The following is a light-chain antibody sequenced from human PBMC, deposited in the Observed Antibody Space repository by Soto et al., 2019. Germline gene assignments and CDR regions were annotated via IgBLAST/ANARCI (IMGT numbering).Light chain of an antibody. V-gene: IGLV2-14*01. J-gene: IGLJ2*01. CDR3: SSYTTTSSRV. CDR2: EVS. CDR1: STDIGAYDY. Sequence: QSVLTQPASMSGSPGQSITISCTGTSTDIGAYDYVSWYQQHPGEGPKVIIYEVSNRPSGVSHRFSGSKSGNTASLTISGLQAEDEADYYCSSYTTTSSRVFGGGTKVTVL.